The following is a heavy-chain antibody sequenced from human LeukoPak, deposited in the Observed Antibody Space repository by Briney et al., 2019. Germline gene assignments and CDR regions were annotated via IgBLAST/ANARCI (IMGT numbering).Heavy chain of an antibody. Sequence: GGSLRLSCAASGFTFSSYAMHWVGQAPGKGLEYVSAISTNGDSTYYADSVKGRFTISRDNSKNTLFLQMGSLRADDMAVYYCARWGSTSCYDYWGQGTLVPVSS. CDR1: GFTFSSYA. V-gene: IGHV3-64*02. D-gene: IGHD2-2*01. J-gene: IGHJ4*02. CDR3: ARWGSTSCYDY. CDR2: ISTNGDST.